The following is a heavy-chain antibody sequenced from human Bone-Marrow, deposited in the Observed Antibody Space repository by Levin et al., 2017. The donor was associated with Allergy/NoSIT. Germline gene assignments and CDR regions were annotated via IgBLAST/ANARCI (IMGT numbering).Heavy chain of an antibody. CDR1: GFSFNTYH. J-gene: IGHJ2*01. CDR2: ISSGSGTS. V-gene: IGHV3-48*01. CDR3: ARETTYYFDTGGDLRAGWYFDL. Sequence: WASVKVSCAASGFSFNTYHMHWVRQAPGKGLECISYISSGSGTSDYADSVKGRFTISRDNANNSMYLQMNSLRAEDMAVYYCARETTYYFDTGGDLRAGWYFDLWGRGTLVTVSS. D-gene: IGHD3-22*01.